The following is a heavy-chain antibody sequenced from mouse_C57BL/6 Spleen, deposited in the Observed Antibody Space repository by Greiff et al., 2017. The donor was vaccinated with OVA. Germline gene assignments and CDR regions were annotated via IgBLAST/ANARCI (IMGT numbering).Heavy chain of an antibody. Sequence: EVKVVESGGGLVKPGGSLKLSCAASGFTFSSYTMSWVRQTPEKRLEWVATISGGGGNTYYPDSVKGRFTISRDNAKNTLYLQMSSLRSEDTALYYCARHKMGNQGDYWGQGTSVTVSS. V-gene: IGHV5-9*01. CDR2: ISGGGGNT. D-gene: IGHD2-1*01. CDR3: ARHKMGNQGDY. J-gene: IGHJ4*01. CDR1: GFTFSSYT.